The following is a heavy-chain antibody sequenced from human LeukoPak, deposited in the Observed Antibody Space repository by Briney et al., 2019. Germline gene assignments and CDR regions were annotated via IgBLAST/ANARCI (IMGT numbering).Heavy chain of an antibody. CDR2: IWYDGSKT. J-gene: IGHJ4*02. D-gene: IGHD3-3*01. Sequence: GGSLRLSCAVSGITASVNHMGRVRQAPGKGLDWVAVIWYDGSKTLYADSVKGRFTISRDDSKNTLYLQMNSLRAEDTAVYYCAREASGYYRDFWGQGTLVTVSS. CDR1: GITASVNH. CDR3: AREASGYYRDF. V-gene: IGHV3-33*08.